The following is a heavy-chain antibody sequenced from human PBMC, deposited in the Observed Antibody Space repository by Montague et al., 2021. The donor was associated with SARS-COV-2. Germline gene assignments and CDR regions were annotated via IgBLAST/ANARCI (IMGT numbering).Heavy chain of an antibody. D-gene: IGHD6-13*01. CDR1: GGSISSYY. CDR3: ARGRRIAAGGTSYYGLDV. J-gene: IGHJ6*02. CDR2: IYIRETA. Sequence: SETLSLTCTVPGGSISSYYWSWIRRPAGKGLEWIGRIYIRETATYNPSLTSRVIMSADTSKNQISLKLSSVTAADTAVYYCARGRRIAAGGTSYYGLDVWGQGTTVTVSS. V-gene: IGHV4-4*07.